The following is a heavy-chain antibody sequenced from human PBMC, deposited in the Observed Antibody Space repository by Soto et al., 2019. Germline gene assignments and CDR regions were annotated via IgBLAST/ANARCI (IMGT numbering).Heavy chain of an antibody. CDR1: GYSFTSYW. CDR2: IDPSDSYT. D-gene: IGHD2-21*01. J-gene: IGHJ6*02. Sequence: GESLKISCKGSGYSFTSYWISWVRQMPGKGLEWMGRIDPSDSYTNYSPSFQGHVTISADKPISTAYLQWSSLKASDTAMYYCARGAYLPSHYGMDVWGQGTTVTVSS. V-gene: IGHV5-10-1*01. CDR3: ARGAYLPSHYGMDV.